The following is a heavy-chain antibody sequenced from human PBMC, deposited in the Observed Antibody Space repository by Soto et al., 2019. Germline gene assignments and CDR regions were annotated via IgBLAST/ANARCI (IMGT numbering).Heavy chain of an antibody. D-gene: IGHD3-22*01. V-gene: IGHV1-69*13. CDR3: ARGTLYYYDSSGYPPFDI. Sequence: SVKVSCKASGGTFSSYAISWVRQAPGQGLEWMGGIIPIFGTANYAQKFQGRVTITADESTSTAYMELSSLRSEDTAVYYCARGTLYYYDSSGYPPFDIWGTGTMVTVSS. CDR1: GGTFSSYA. J-gene: IGHJ3*02. CDR2: IIPIFGTA.